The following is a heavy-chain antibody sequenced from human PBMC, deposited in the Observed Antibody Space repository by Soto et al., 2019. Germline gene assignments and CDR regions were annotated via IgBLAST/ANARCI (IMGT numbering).Heavy chain of an antibody. D-gene: IGHD4-17*01. J-gene: IGHJ5*02. Sequence: SETLSLTCTVSGGSISSGGYYWSWIRQHPGKGLEWIGYIYYSGSTYYNPSLKSRVTISVDTSKNQFSLKLSSVTAADTAVYYCARAWYGDYPWFDPWGQGTLVTVSS. CDR3: ARAWYGDYPWFDP. V-gene: IGHV4-31*03. CDR1: GGSISSGGYY. CDR2: IYYSGST.